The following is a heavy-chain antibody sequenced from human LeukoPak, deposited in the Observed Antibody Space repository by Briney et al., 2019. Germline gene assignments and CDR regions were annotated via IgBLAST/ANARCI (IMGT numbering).Heavy chain of an antibody. CDR1: GFTFGYYG. CDR2: ISSGSGTI. V-gene: IGHV3-48*01. J-gene: IGHJ4*02. Sequence: GGSLRLSYAASGFTFGYYGMNWVRQAPGKGLEWISYISSGSGTIYYADSVKGRFSISRDDAKSSLYLQVNSLRVEDTAVYYCARVASAWADDYWGQGALVTVSS. CDR3: ARVASAWADDY. D-gene: IGHD6-19*01.